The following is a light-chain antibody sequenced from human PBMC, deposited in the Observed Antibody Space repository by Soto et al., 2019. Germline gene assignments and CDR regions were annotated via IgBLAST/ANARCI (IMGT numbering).Light chain of an antibody. Sequence: EIKRTQSPAARSVCRWERAPLYYRASQSVSSDLAWYQQKPGQAPRLLIYGASTRAIGVPARFSGSGSGTEFALPISSLQSEDFAVDYCQQFTSWPWTFGQGTKVDIK. CDR3: QQFTSWPWT. CDR2: GAS. J-gene: IGKJ1*01. CDR1: QSVSSD. V-gene: IGKV3-15*01.